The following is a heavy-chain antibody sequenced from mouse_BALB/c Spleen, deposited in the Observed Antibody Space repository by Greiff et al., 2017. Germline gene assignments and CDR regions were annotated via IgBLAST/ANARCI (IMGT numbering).Heavy chain of an antibody. CDR2: ISSGGST. J-gene: IGHJ4*01. D-gene: IGHD1-1*01. CDR3: ARVDYYGSSFYYAMDY. CDR1: GFTFSSYA. Sequence: DVQLVESGGGLVKPGGSLKLSCAASGFTFSSYAMSWVRQTPEKRLEWVASISSGGSTYYPDSVKGRFTISRDNARNILYLQMSSLRSEDTAMYYCARVDYYGSSFYYAMDYWGQGTSVTVSS. V-gene: IGHV5-6-5*01.